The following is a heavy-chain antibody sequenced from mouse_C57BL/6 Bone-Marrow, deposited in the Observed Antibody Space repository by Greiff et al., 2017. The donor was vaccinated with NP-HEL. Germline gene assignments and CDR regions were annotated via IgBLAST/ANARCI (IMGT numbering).Heavy chain of an antibody. CDR3: ASRYDGYYPYWYFDV. CDR2: IYPGSGST. V-gene: IGHV1-55*01. J-gene: IGHJ1*03. D-gene: IGHD2-3*01. Sequence: QVQLQQPGAELVKPGASVKMSCKASGYTFTSYWITWVKQRPGQGLEWIGAIYPGSGSTNYNEKFKSKATLTVDTSSSTAYMQLSSLTSEDSAVYYCASRYDGYYPYWYFDVWGTGTTVTVSS. CDR1: GYTFTSYW.